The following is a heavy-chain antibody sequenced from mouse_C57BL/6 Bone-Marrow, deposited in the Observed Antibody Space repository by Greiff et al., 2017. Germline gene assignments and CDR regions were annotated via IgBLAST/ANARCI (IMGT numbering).Heavy chain of an antibody. V-gene: IGHV1-72*01. CDR3: ESTSYYYGGSGDAMDY. J-gene: IGHJ4*01. CDR2: IDPNSGGT. Sequence: QVQLQQSGAELVKPGASVKMSCKASGYTFTSYWMHWVKQRPGRGLEWIGRIDPNSGGTKYNEKFKSKATLTADQPSHTAYMQLSSLTPEDSAVSICESTSYYYGGSGDAMDYWGQGTSVTVSS. D-gene: IGHD1-1*01. CDR1: GYTFTSYW.